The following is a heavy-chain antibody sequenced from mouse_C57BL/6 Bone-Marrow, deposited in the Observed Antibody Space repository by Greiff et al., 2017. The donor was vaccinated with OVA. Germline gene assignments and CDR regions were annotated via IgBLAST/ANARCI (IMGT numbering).Heavy chain of an antibody. V-gene: IGHV1-54*01. CDR3: ARSRSRYDGYYVYYAMDY. J-gene: IGHJ4*01. CDR2: INPGSGGT. D-gene: IGHD2-3*01. Sequence: QVQLQQPGAELVRPGTSVKVSCKASGYAFTNYLIEWVKQRPGQGLEWIGVINPGSGGTNYNEKFKGKATLTADKSSSTAYMQLSSLTSEDSAVYFCARSRSRYDGYYVYYAMDYWGQGTSVTVSS. CDR1: GYAFTNYL.